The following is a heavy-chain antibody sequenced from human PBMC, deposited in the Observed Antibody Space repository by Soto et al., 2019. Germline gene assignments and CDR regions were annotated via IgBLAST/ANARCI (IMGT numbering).Heavy chain of an antibody. Sequence: EVQLLESGGGLVQPGGSLRLSCAASGSTFSSYAMRWVRQAPGKGLEWVSAISGSGGSTYNADSVKGRFTISRDNSKNTLYLQMNSLRAEDTAVYYCARSGSSSYFDYWGQGTLVTVSS. CDR1: GSTFSSYA. CDR2: ISGSGGST. V-gene: IGHV3-23*01. J-gene: IGHJ4*02. D-gene: IGHD6-13*01. CDR3: ARSGSSSYFDY.